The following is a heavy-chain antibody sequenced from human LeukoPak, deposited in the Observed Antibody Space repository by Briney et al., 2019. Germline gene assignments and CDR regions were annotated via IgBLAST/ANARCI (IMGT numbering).Heavy chain of an antibody. Sequence: GGSLRLSCAASGFTFSSYAMSWVRQAPGKGLEWVSAISGSGGSTYYADSVKGRFTISRDNSKNTVYLQMNSLRAEDTAVYYCAFSTYYYGSGSYNFDYWGQGTLVTVSS. CDR3: AFSTYYYGSGSYNFDY. CDR2: ISGSGGST. D-gene: IGHD3-10*01. CDR1: GFTFSSYA. J-gene: IGHJ4*02. V-gene: IGHV3-23*01.